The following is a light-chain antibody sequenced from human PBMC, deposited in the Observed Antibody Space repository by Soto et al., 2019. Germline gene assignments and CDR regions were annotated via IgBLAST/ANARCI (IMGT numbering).Light chain of an antibody. J-gene: IGKJ1*01. CDR1: QSVTSSY. CDR2: DAS. CDR3: QQYGSSPRT. Sequence: ESGLTQSPGTLSLCPGERTTLSCRASQSVTSSYLAWYHQKPGQAPRLLIYDASNRATGIPDRFSGSGSGTDFTLTISRLEPVVFAVYYCQQYGSSPRTFGQGTKVDI. V-gene: IGKV3-20*01.